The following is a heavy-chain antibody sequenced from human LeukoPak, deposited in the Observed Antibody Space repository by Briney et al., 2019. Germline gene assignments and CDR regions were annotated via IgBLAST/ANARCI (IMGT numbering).Heavy chain of an antibody. CDR3: AKDKTTVTALDY. Sequence: PGGSLRLSCAASGFTFSSYAMSWVRQAPGKGLEWVSGISGSGGSTYYADSVNGRFTLSRDNSKNTLYLHMSSLRADDTAIYYCAKDKTTVTALDYWDQGTLVTVSS. V-gene: IGHV3-23*01. J-gene: IGHJ4*02. D-gene: IGHD4-17*01. CDR2: ISGSGGST. CDR1: GFTFSSYA.